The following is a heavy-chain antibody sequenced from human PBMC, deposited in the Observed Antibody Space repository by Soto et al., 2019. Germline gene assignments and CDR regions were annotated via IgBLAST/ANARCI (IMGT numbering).Heavy chain of an antibody. D-gene: IGHD1-1*01. V-gene: IGHV4-59*01. CDR1: GDSIRGYY. CDR3: ARVDWTYWHFDL. J-gene: IGHJ2*01. Sequence: QVLLQESGPGLVKPSETLSLTCTASGDSIRGYYWSWIRQPPGKGLEYIGYIYSGGNTHYNPSLKSRATISVDTPKKQFSLQLTSVTAADTAVYYCARVDWTYWHFDLWGRGTLVTVSS. CDR2: IYSGGNT.